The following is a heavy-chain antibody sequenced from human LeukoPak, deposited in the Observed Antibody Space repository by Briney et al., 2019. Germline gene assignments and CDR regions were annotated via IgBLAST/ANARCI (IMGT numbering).Heavy chain of an antibody. CDR3: ARLGGPNDYYYYMDV. CDR2: INHSGST. V-gene: IGHV4-34*01. Sequence: PSETLSLTCAVYGGSFSGYYWSWIRQPPGKGLEWIGEINHSGSTNYNPSLKSRVTISVDTSKNQFSLKLSSVTAADTAVYYCARLGGPNDYYYYMDVWDKGTTVTVSS. CDR1: GGSFSGYY. D-gene: IGHD4-23*01. J-gene: IGHJ6*03.